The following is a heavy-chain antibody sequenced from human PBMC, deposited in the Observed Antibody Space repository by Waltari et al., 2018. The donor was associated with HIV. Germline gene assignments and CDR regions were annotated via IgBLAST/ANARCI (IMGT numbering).Heavy chain of an antibody. CDR2: IFPGDSDT. D-gene: IGHD2-8*02. V-gene: IGHV5-51*01. Sequence: SCEASGYSFAVHWIGWVRQVPGKGLECMGIIFPGDSDTTYNPSFRGQVTISADKSISTTFLQWSSLKASDTAIYYCARGYCSGNACDYGLFDYWGQGTLVTVSS. CDR1: GYSFAVHW. CDR3: ARGYCSGNACDYGLFDY. J-gene: IGHJ4*02.